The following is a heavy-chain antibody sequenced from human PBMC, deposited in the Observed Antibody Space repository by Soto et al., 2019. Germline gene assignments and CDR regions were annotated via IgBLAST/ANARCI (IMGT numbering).Heavy chain of an antibody. Sequence: QITLKESGPTLVKPTQTLTLTCTFSGFSLTTSGVGVGWIRQPPGKALEWLALIFWDDDKRYSPSLKSSLTITKDTSKNQVVLTMTNMDPVDTATYYCASSSGYRIFDCWGHGTLVTVSS. V-gene: IGHV2-5*02. CDR3: ASSSGYRIFDC. D-gene: IGHD3-22*01. J-gene: IGHJ4*01. CDR1: GFSLTTSGVG. CDR2: IFWDDDK.